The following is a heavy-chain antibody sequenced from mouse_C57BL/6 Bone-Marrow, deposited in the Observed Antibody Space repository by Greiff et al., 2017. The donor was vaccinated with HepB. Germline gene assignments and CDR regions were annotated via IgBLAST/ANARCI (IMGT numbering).Heavy chain of an antibody. V-gene: IGHV12-3*01. CDR1: GFPITSGYY. D-gene: IGHD2-3*01. Sequence: VQLQESGPGLVKPSQSLFLTCSITGFPITSGYYWIWIRQSPGKPLEWMGYITHSGETFYNPSLQSPISITRETSKNQFFLQLNSVTTEDTAMYYCAGDDGYLAYWGQGTLVTVSA. J-gene: IGHJ3*01. CDR2: ITHSGET. CDR3: AGDDGYLAY.